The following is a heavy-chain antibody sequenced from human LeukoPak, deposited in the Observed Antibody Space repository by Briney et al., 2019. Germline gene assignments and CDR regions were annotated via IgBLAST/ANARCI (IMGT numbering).Heavy chain of an antibody. D-gene: IGHD5-18*01. CDR1: GFTFSSYA. J-gene: IGHJ4*02. Sequence: GGSLRLSCAASGFTFSSYAMSWVRQAPGKGLEWVSAISGSGGSTYYADSVKGRFTISRDNSKNTLYLQMNSLRAEDTAVYYCAKGLGYSYGYAPYFDYWGQGTLVTVSS. CDR2: ISGSGGST. V-gene: IGHV3-23*01. CDR3: AKGLGYSYGYAPYFDY.